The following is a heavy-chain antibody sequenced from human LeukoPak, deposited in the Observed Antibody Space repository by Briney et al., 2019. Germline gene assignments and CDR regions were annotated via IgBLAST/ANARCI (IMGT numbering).Heavy chain of an antibody. J-gene: IGHJ3*02. V-gene: IGHV4-30-4*07. CDR2: IYHSGST. Sequence: SETLSLTCAVSGGSISSGAYSWSWIRQPPGKGLEWIGYIYHSGSTYYNPSLKSRVTMSVDTSKNQFSLKLSSVTAADTAVYYCARPYYDSSGYYHDAFDIWGQGTMVTVPS. D-gene: IGHD3-22*01. CDR3: ARPYYDSSGYYHDAFDI. CDR1: GGSISSGAYS.